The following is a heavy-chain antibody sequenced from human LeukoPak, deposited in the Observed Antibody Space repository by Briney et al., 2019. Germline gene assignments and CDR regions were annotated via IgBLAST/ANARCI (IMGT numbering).Heavy chain of an antibody. Sequence: GGSLRLSCAVSAFTFSRRWMHWVRQAPGKGLVWLALINDDGTTNYADSVRGRFTASRDDAKNTVYLQMSSLRADDTAVYYCHPLSYVSNWGQGTLVTASA. J-gene: IGHJ4*02. CDR2: INDDGTT. V-gene: IGHV3-74*01. D-gene: IGHD3-22*01. CDR1: AFTFSRRW. CDR3: HPLSYVSN.